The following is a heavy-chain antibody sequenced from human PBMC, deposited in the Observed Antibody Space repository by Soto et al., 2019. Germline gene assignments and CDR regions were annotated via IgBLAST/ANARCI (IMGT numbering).Heavy chain of an antibody. CDR1: GGTFISYA. CDR3: AVHVYCTNGVCYYYYGMDV. CDR2: IIPIFGTA. V-gene: IGHV1-69*06. Sequence: QVQLVQSGVELKKPGSSVKVSCKASGGTFISYAISWVRQAPGQGLAWMGGIIPIFGTANYAQKCQGRVTNNADKSIRAAYIEESSLRSEDTAVYYCAVHVYCTNGVCYYYYGMDVWGEGNTVAASS. J-gene: IGHJ6*02. D-gene: IGHD2-8*01.